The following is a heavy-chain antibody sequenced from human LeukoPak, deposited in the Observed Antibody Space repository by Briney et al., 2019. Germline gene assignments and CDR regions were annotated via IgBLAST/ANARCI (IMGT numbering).Heavy chain of an antibody. CDR1: GFTFSSYE. V-gene: IGHV3-48*03. J-gene: IGHJ4*02. CDR2: IGGSGRTI. D-gene: IGHD1-26*01. CDR3: ATLIVGGGDH. Sequence: GGSLRLSCAASGFTFSSYEMIWVRQPPGTGLEWVSYIGGSGRTIFYADSVKGRFTTSRDNAKNSLYLQMNSLRAEDTAVYYCATLIVGGGDHWGQGTLVTVSS.